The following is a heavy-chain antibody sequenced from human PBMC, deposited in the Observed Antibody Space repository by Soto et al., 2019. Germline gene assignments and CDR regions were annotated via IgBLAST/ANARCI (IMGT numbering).Heavy chain of an antibody. CDR1: GYTFTSYG. J-gene: IGHJ6*02. CDR3: ARDSPPLVGATRYHYCGIDV. D-gene: IGHD1-26*01. Sequence: ASVKVSCKASGYTFTSYGISWVRQAPGQGLEWMGWISAYNGNTNYAQKLQGRVTMTTDTSTSTAYMELRSLRSDDTAVYYCARDSPPLVGATRYHYCGIDVWGQGTTVTVSS. CDR2: ISAYNGNT. V-gene: IGHV1-18*01.